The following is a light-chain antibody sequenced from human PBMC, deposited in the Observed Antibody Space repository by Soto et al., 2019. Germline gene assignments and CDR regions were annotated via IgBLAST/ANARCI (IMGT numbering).Light chain of an antibody. CDR3: QQYGSSYT. CDR1: QSVSDNS. J-gene: IGKJ2*01. CDR2: GAS. Sequence: EIVLPQSPGTLSLSPGEKATLSCRASQSVSDNSLAWFQQKPGQPPRLLISGASSRAAGIPDRFSGSGSGRDFTLIISRLEPEDFAVYYCQQYGSSYTFGQGTKLEIK. V-gene: IGKV3-20*01.